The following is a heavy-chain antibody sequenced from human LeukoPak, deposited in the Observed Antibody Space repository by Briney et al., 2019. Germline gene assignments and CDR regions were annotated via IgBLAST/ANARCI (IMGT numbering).Heavy chain of an antibody. Sequence: SETLSLTCTVSGGSISSSSYYWGWIRQPPGKGLEWIGSIYYSGSTYYNPSLKSRVTISVDTSKNQFSLKLSSVTAADTAVYYCARDLEAGCYYMDVWGKGTTVTVSS. CDR1: GGSISSSSYY. V-gene: IGHV4-39*07. CDR2: IYYSGST. CDR3: ARDLEAGCYYMDV. D-gene: IGHD6-19*01. J-gene: IGHJ6*03.